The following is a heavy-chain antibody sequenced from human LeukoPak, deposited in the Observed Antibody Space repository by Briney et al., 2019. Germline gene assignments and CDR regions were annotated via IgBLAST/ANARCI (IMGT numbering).Heavy chain of an antibody. CDR3: ASGIAVAGGPDY. J-gene: IGHJ4*02. CDR1: GYTFTSYD. Sequence: ASVKVSCKASGYTFTSYDINWVRQATGQGLEWMGWINPNSGGTNYAQKFQGRVTMTRDTSISTAYMELSRLRSDDTAVYYCASGIAVAGGPDYWGQGTLVTVSS. D-gene: IGHD6-19*01. V-gene: IGHV1-2*02. CDR2: INPNSGGT.